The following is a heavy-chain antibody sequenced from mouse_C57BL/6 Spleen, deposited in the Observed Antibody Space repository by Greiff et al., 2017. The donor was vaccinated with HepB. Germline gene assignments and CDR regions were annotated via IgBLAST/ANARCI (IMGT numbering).Heavy chain of an antibody. J-gene: IGHJ2*01. CDR1: GYTFTDYE. D-gene: IGHD1-1*02. Sequence: QVQLQQSGAELVRPGASVTLSCKASGYTFTDYEMHWVKQTPVHGLEWIGAIDPETGGTAYNQKFKGKAILTADKSSSTAYMELRSLTSEDSAVYYCTRDYGPRRGFDYWGQGTTLTVSS. CDR3: TRDYGPRRGFDY. CDR2: IDPETGGT. V-gene: IGHV1-15*01.